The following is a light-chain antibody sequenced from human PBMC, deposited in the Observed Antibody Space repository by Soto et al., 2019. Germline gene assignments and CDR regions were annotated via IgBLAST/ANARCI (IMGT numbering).Light chain of an antibody. V-gene: IGKV1-9*01. Sequence: DIQLTQSPFFLSASVGDRVTITCRASQGISSYLVWYQQKAGKAPKSLIYAASTLQTGVPSRFSGSGSGTEFTLTISSLQPEDSATYFCHQRNKFGQGTRLEIK. CDR3: HQRNK. CDR1: QGISSY. CDR2: AAS. J-gene: IGKJ5*01.